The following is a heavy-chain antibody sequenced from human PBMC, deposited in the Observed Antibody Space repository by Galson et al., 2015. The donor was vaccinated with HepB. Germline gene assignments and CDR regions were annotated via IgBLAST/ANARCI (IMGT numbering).Heavy chain of an antibody. D-gene: IGHD3-22*01. V-gene: IGHV5-51*03. CDR3: ARPHYYDSSGYYYWYFDL. Sequence: QSGAEVKKPGESLKISCKGSGYSFTSYWIGWVRPMPGKGLEWMGIIYPGDSDTRYSPSFQGQVTISADKSISTAYLQWSSLKASDTAMYYCARPHYYDSSGYYYWYFDLWGRGTLVTVSS. CDR2: IYPGDSDT. CDR1: GYSFTSYW. J-gene: IGHJ2*01.